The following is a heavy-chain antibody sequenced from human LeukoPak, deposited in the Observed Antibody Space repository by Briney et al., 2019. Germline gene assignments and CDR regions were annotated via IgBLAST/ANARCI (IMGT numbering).Heavy chain of an antibody. J-gene: IGHJ5*02. CDR2: ISGSGGST. Sequence: GGSLRLSCAASGFTFSSYAMSWVRQAPGKGLEWVSAISGSGGSTYYADSVKGRFTISRDNSKNTLYLQMNSLRAEDTAVYHCAKDSNYYDSSGYYYSWGQGTLVTVSS. V-gene: IGHV3-23*01. CDR3: AKDSNYYDSSGYYYS. CDR1: GFTFSSYA. D-gene: IGHD3-22*01.